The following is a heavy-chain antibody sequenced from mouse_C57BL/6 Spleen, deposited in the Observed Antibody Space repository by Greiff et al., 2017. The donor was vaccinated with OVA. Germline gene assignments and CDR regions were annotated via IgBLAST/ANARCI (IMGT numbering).Heavy chain of an antibody. J-gene: IGHJ4*01. CDR1: GYTFTSYW. V-gene: IGHV1-74*01. CDR3: AIFVMITHAMDY. Sequence: QVQLQQPGAELVKPGASVKVSCKASGYTFTSYWMHWVKQRPGHGLEWIGRIHPSDSDTNYNQKFKGKATLTVDKSSSTAYMQLSSLTSEDSAVYDCAIFVMITHAMDYWGQGTSVTVSS. D-gene: IGHD2-4*01. CDR2: IHPSDSDT.